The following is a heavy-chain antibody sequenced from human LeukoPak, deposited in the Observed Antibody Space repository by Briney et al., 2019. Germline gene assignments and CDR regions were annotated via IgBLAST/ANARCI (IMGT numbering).Heavy chain of an antibody. CDR3: ARHGVYDYVWGSYRPIDY. Sequence: SETLSLTCAVYGGSFSGYYWSWIRQPPGKGLEWIGEINHSGSTNYNPSLKSRVTISVDTSKNQFSLKLSSVTAADTAVYYCARHGVYDYVWGSYRPIDYWGQGTLVTVSS. CDR2: INHSGST. D-gene: IGHD3-16*02. V-gene: IGHV4-34*01. CDR1: GGSFSGYY. J-gene: IGHJ4*02.